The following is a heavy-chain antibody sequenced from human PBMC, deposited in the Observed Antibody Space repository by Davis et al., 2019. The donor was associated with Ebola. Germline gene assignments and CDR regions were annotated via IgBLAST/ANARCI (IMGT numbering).Heavy chain of an antibody. D-gene: IGHD3-3*01. J-gene: IGHJ4*02. V-gene: IGHV5-51*01. CDR2: VYFGDSDT. Sequence: GESLKISCEASGDSISSDCIAWVRQMPGKGLEWIGIVYFGDSDTKYNPSFQGQVTFSVDKSTTTAYLEWRSLKASDTAMYYCARHNDFWSGYYDYWGQGTLVTVSS. CDR3: ARHNDFWSGYYDY. CDR1: GDSISSDC.